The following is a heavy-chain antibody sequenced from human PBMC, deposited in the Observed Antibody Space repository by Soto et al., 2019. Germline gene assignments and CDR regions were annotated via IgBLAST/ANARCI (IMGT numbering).Heavy chain of an antibody. V-gene: IGHV3-53*01. Sequence: EVQLVESGGGLIQPGGSLRLSCAASGFSVSSNYMSWVRQAPGKGLEWVSVIYTGGSTYYADSVKGRFTISRDNSKNTLYLKMNSLGVEDPAVYYCARSTNCPDGSAPGGKEILVPAPS. CDR2: IYTGGST. J-gene: IGHJ5*02. D-gene: IGHD1-1*01. CDR3: ARSTNCPDGSAP. CDR1: GFSVSSNY.